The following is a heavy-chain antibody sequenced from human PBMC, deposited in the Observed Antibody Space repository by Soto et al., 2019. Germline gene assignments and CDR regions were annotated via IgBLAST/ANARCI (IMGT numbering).Heavy chain of an antibody. CDR3: ANLQDIVVVPAATVNWFDP. D-gene: IGHD2-2*01. CDR1: GFTFSSYA. Sequence: GGSLRLSCAVSGFTFSSYAMSWVRQAPGKGLEWVSAISGSGGSTYYADSVKGRFTISRDNSKNTLYLQMNSLRAADTAVYYCANLQDIVVVPAATVNWFDPWGQGTLVTVSS. CDR2: ISGSGGST. J-gene: IGHJ5*02. V-gene: IGHV3-23*01.